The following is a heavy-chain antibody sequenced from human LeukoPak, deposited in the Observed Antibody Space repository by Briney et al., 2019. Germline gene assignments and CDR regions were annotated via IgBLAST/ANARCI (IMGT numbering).Heavy chain of an antibody. CDR1: GGSISSGDYY. CDR3: ARDSRYSSGSPRDWFDP. Sequence: KTSETLSLTCTVSGGSISSGDYYWSWIRQPPGKGLEWIVYIYYSGSTYYNPSLKSRVTISVDTSKNQFSPKLSSVTAADTAVYYCARDSRYSSGSPRDWFDPWGQGTLVTVSS. D-gene: IGHD3-22*01. V-gene: IGHV4-30-4*08. J-gene: IGHJ5*02. CDR2: IYYSGST.